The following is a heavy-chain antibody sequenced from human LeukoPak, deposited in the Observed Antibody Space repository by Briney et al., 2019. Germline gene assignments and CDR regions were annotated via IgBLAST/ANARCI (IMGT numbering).Heavy chain of an antibody. J-gene: IGHJ6*03. D-gene: IGHD6-6*01. Sequence: GSLRLSCAASGFTFSSYAMSWVRQPPGKGREWIVYIYYSGNTDYNPSLQSRVTISLDPSKNQFSLKLSSVTAADTAVYYCARAVEGGYSSSSWGYYYYMDVWGKGTTVTVSS. CDR3: ARAVEGGYSSSSWGYYYYMDV. V-gene: IGHV4-59*01. CDR1: GFTFSSYA. CDR2: IYYSGNT.